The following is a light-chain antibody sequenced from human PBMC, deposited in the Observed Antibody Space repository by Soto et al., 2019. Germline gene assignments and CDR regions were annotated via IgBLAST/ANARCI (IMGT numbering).Light chain of an antibody. CDR3: QQYDSLPT. CDR1: HDITNY. Sequence: DIQMTQSPSSLSASVGDRVTITCQASHDITNYLNWYQQKPGKGPRPLIYGASNLETGVPSRFSGSGFGTDFSFTISSLQPEDFATYYCQQYDSLPTFGGGTKVDIK. J-gene: IGKJ4*01. CDR2: GAS. V-gene: IGKV1-33*01.